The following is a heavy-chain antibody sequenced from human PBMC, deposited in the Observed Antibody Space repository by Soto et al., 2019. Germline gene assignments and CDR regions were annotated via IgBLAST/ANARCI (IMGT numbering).Heavy chain of an antibody. D-gene: IGHD6-13*01. CDR2: ISGRDLRT. CDR1: GFSFTEYS. Sequence: EVQLLESGGGWVRPGGSLRLSCVASGFSFTEYSMTWVRQAPGKGLEWVSTISGRDLRTYHAASVKGRFTIPRDNSNKTYCLQMNTLRAEDTALYYCTSSSYYDSFDMWGQGTRVTVSS. V-gene: IGHV3-23*01. CDR3: TSSSYYDSFDM. J-gene: IGHJ3*02.